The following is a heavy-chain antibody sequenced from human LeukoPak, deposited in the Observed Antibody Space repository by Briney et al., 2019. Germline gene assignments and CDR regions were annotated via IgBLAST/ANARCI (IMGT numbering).Heavy chain of an antibody. J-gene: IGHJ4*02. Sequence: GGSLILSCAASGFTFSYYSMNWVRQAPGKGLEWVSYISRSSSAIYYADSVKGRFTISRDNAKNSLFLQMNSLRDEDTAVYYCARDPYSYDTSGPKPFDYWGQGTLVTVSS. CDR2: ISRSSSAI. D-gene: IGHD3-3*01. CDR1: GFTFSYYS. V-gene: IGHV3-48*02. CDR3: ARDPYSYDTSGPKPFDY.